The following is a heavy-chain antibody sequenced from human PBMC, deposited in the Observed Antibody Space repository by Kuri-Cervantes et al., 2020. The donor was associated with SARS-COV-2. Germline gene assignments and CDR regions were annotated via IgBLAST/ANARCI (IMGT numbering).Heavy chain of an antibody. CDR1: GFTFGDYF. D-gene: IGHD2-2*02. J-gene: IGHJ4*02. Sequence: GESLKISCAASGFTFGDYFMSWIRQAPGQGLEWVSYISKTGSYANYVDSVRGRFTISRDNAKNSLYLQMNSLGAEDTAVYYCARDLANCSDTSCYNFGLWGQGTLVTVSS. CDR3: ARDLANCSDTSCYNFGL. CDR2: ISKTGSYA. V-gene: IGHV3-11*06.